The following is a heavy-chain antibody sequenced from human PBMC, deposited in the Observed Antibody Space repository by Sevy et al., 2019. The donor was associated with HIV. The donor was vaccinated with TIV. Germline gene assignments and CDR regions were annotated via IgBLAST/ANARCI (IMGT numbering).Heavy chain of an antibody. D-gene: IGHD3-22*01. J-gene: IGHJ5*02. Sequence: ASVKVSCKASGYTFTSYDINWVRQATGQGLEWMGWMNPNTGNTGNAQKFQGRVTMTRDTSTSTAYMEMRSLRSDDTAIYYCTRVRALNYYDTSVSMEYNWFDPWGQGTLVTVSS. V-gene: IGHV1-8*02. CDR3: TRVRALNYYDTSVSMEYNWFDP. CDR1: GYTFTSYD. CDR2: MNPNTGNT.